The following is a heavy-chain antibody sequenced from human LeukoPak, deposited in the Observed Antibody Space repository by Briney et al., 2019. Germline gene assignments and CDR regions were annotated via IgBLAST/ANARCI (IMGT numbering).Heavy chain of an antibody. V-gene: IGHV4/OR15-8*01. Sequence: SETLSLTCTVSGDSFSSNNYWTWVRQPPGKGLEWIGEIYRSGAANYNPSLRGRVIVSLDKSKNQFSLRLNSVTAADTAIYYCARNAGYSDLNYWGQGVLVTVSS. D-gene: IGHD3-22*01. CDR2: IYRSGAA. J-gene: IGHJ4*02. CDR3: ARNAGYSDLNY. CDR1: GDSFSSNNY.